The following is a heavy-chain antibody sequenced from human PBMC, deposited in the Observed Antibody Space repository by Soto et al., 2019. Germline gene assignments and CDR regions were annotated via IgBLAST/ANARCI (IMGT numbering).Heavy chain of an antibody. Sequence: EMQLVESGGGLVKPGGSLRISCAASGFTFSNYWMHWVRQTPGKGLVWVSRISTDGSSTGYADSVKGRGTISRDSAKNTSERQMSSLRAEDTAVYYCARGGRMFDYDYGRDGWGQGTTVAVSS. V-gene: IGHV3-74*01. CDR2: ISTDGSST. CDR1: GFTFSNYW. D-gene: IGHD3-10*02. J-gene: IGHJ6*02. CDR3: ARGGRMFDYDYGRDG.